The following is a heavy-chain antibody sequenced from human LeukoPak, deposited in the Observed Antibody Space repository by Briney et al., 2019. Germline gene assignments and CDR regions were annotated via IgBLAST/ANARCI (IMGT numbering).Heavy chain of an antibody. CDR2: IRYDGSNK. J-gene: IGHJ4*02. V-gene: IGHV3-30*02. CDR1: GFTFSTYG. D-gene: IGHD3-22*01. CDR3: AKDFYYDSSGYFSQTFDY. Sequence: GGSLRLSCAASGFTFSTYGMHWVRQAPGKGLEWVAFIRYDGSNKYYADSVKGRFTISRDNAKNSLYLQMNSLRAEDTALYYCAKDFYYDSSGYFSQTFDYWGQGTLVTVSS.